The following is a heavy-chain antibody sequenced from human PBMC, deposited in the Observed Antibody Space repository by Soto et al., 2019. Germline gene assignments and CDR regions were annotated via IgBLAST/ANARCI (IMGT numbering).Heavy chain of an antibody. D-gene: IGHD6-6*01. CDR3: ARSIAARELLHFDY. J-gene: IGHJ4*02. Sequence: PSETLSLTCTVSGGSISSYYWSWIRQPPGKGLEWIGYIYYSGSTNYNPSLKSRVTISVDTSKNQFSLKLSSVTAADTAVYYCARSIAARELLHFDYWGQGTLVTVSS. CDR2: IYYSGST. CDR1: GGSISSYY. V-gene: IGHV4-59*01.